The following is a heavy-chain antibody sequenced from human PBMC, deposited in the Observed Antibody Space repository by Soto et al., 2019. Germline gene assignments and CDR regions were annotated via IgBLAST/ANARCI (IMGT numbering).Heavy chain of an antibody. Sequence: VGSLRLACAASGFTFSNAWMSWARQAPGKGLEWVGRMKSKTDGGTTDYAAPVKGRFTISRDDSKNTLYLQMNSLKTEDTAVYYCTTDWDYYDSKGGPYWGQGTLVTVSS. CDR3: TTDWDYYDSKGGPY. CDR1: GFTFSNAW. D-gene: IGHD3-22*01. J-gene: IGHJ4*02. CDR2: MKSKTDGGTT. V-gene: IGHV3-15*01.